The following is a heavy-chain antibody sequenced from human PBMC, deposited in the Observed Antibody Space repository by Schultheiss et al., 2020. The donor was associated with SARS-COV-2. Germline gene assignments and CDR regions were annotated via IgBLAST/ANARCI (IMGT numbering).Heavy chain of an antibody. D-gene: IGHD4-17*01. J-gene: IGHJ4*02. CDR1: GASIGSSNW. CDR3: ARSTTTVTAVFDS. CDR2: IYYSGST. Sequence: SETLSLTCAVSGASIGSSNWWSWVRQPPGKGLEWIGYIYYSGSTYYNPSLKSRVIISADTSKNQFSLKLSSMTAADTALYYCARSTTTVTAVFDSWGQGTLVTVSS. V-gene: IGHV4-4*02.